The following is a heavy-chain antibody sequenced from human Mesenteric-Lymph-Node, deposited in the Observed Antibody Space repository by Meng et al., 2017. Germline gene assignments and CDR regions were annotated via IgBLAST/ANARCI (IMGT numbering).Heavy chain of an antibody. CDR1: GGSFSGYY. V-gene: IGHV4-34*01. CDR2: INHSGST. CDR3: ARGGGPGYSSS. Sequence: QTLSLTCAVYGGSFSGYYWSWIRQPPGKGLEWIGEINHSGSTNYNPSLKSRVTISVDTSKNQFSLKLSSVTAADTAVYYCARGGGPGYSSSWGQGTLVTVSS. D-gene: IGHD6-13*01. J-gene: IGHJ4*02.